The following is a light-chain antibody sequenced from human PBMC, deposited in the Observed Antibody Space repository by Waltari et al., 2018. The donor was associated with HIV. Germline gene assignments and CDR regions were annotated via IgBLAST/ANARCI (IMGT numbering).Light chain of an antibody. V-gene: IGLV1-40*01. CDR3: QSYDSSLSNWV. J-gene: IGLJ3*02. CDR2: GNS. CDR1: SPNIAPGYV. Sequence: QSVLTPPPSVSWSPGHRVTLSSPGSSPNIAPGYVVHCYQQPPGTAPKLLTYGNSNRPSGVPDRFSGSKSGTSASLAITGLQPDDETDYYCQSYDSSLSNWVFGGGTKLTVL.